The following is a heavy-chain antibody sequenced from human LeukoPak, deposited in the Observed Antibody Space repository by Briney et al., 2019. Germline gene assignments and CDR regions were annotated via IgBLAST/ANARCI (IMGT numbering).Heavy chain of an antibody. CDR1: GGTFSTYV. Sequence: GASVKVSCKASGGTFSTYVISWVRQAPGQGLEWMGGIIPVFGTANYAEKFQDRVTITADKSTSTAYMELSSLGPEDTAVYYCARDPYSGNYGTYYYYYMDVWGKGTTVTISS. J-gene: IGHJ6*03. CDR3: ARDPYSGNYGTYYYYYMDV. V-gene: IGHV1-69*06. D-gene: IGHD1-26*01. CDR2: IIPVFGTA.